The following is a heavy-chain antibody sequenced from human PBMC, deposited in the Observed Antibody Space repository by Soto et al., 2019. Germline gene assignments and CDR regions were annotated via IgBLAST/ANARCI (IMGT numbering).Heavy chain of an antibody. V-gene: IGHV3-15*01. Sequence: AGGSLRLSCAASGFTLSNAWMSWVRQGPGKGLEWGGHIKIKTDGGTTDYAAPVKGRFTISRDDSKNTLYLQMNSLKTEDTAVYYCTTPNMTQANWGQGTLVTVSS. CDR3: TTPNMTQAN. J-gene: IGHJ4*02. CDR2: IKIKTDGGTT. CDR1: GFTLSNAW.